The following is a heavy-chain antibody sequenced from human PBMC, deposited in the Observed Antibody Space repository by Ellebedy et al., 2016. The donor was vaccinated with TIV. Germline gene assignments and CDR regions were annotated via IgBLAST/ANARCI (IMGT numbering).Heavy chain of an antibody. V-gene: IGHV3-23*01. J-gene: IGHJ4*02. CDR1: AFSFSTFA. CDR3: ARDEGGYYGDF. CDR2: ISDSGGST. D-gene: IGHD3-3*01. Sequence: GESLKISXAASAFSFSTFAMSWVRQAPGKGLEWVSVISDSGGSTYYPDSVKGRFTISRDNSKNTLYLQMNSLGAEDTAVYYCARDEGGYYGDFWGQGSLVTVSP.